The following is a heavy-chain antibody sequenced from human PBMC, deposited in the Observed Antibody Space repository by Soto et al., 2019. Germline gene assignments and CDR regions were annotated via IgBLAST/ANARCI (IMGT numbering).Heavy chain of an antibody. V-gene: IGHV4-59*11. CDR1: GVSISVHY. D-gene: IGHD2-2*01. J-gene: IGHJ4*02. Sequence: ETLSLTCPVSGVSISVHYWSWIRQPPGKGLEWIGYVYYSGTSNYNPSLKSRVTISVDTSKNQFSLKLNYVTAADTAVYYCERYYCTSDTCYSFDYWGQGILVTVYS. CDR3: ERYYCTSDTCYSFDY. CDR2: VYYSGTS.